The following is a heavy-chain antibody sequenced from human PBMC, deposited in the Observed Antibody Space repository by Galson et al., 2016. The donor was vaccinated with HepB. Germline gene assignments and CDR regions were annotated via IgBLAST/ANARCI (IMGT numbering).Heavy chain of an antibody. J-gene: IGHJ4*02. CDR1: GSSITIDNYS. CDR3: ASSYYDSFGYNFDY. Sequence: SETLSLTCTVSGSSITIDNYSWGWIRQPPGKGLEWIGNIFYNGTTFYNPSLKSRVTTSVDTSRNQFSLKLSSVTAADTAVFYCASSYYDSFGYNFDYWGRGTLVTVSS. V-gene: IGHV4-39*07. D-gene: IGHD3-22*01. CDR2: IFYNGTT.